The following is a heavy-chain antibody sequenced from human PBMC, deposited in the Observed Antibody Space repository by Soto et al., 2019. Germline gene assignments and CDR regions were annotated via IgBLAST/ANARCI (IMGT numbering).Heavy chain of an antibody. J-gene: IGHJ3*02. CDR3: ARYSDASGFAAFDI. CDR2: VHHTGSP. Sequence: SETLSLTCAVSGYPISNVYYWGWIWQPPGKGLEWIGSVHHTGSPYYNPSLKSRVTISLDTSKNQFSLKLNSVTASDTAVCYCARYSDASGFAAFDIWGQGTMVTVSS. CDR1: GYPISNVYY. D-gene: IGHD3-22*01. V-gene: IGHV4-38-2*01.